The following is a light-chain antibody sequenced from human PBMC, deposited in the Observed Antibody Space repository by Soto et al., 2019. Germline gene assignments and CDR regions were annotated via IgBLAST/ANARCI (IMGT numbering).Light chain of an antibody. CDR2: GAS. J-gene: IGKJ1*01. CDR1: QGIRSD. V-gene: IGKV1-6*01. CDR3: LQDYNYPWA. Sequence: IQVTQSPSSLSASVGDRVTITCRASQGIRSDLAWYQQKPGKVPKLLIYGASRLESGVPSRFSGSGFGTDFTLTISSLQPEDFSTYYCLQDYNYPWAFGQGTKVEIK.